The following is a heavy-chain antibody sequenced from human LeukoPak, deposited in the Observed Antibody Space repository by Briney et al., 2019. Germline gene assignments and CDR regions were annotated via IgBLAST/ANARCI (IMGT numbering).Heavy chain of an antibody. V-gene: IGHV3-23*01. J-gene: IGHJ4*02. CDR2: ISGSGGST. Sequence: GGSLRLSCAASGFTFSSYAMSWVRQAPGKGLEWVSAISGSGGSTYYADYVKGRFTISRDNSKNTLYLQMNSLRAEDTAVYYCAKDPCHGSYRYDFSCRYFDYWGQGTLVTVSS. CDR3: AKDPCHGSYRYDFSCRYFDY. D-gene: IGHD3-16*02. CDR1: GFTFSSYA.